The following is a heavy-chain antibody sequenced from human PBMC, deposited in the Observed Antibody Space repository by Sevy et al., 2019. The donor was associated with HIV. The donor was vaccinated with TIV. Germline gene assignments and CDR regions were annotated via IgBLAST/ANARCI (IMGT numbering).Heavy chain of an antibody. J-gene: IGHJ4*02. CDR1: GASITSLY. Sequence: SETLSLTCTVSGASITSLYWNWIRQPPGKGLEWIANIYYNGHINYNPSLKTRVTLSLDTSKNQFSLRLSSVTAADTAMYYCAGENAWGRGYSWGQGTLVTVSS. V-gene: IGHV4-59*08. CDR2: IYYNGHI. D-gene: IGHD1-26*01. CDR3: AGENAWGRGYS.